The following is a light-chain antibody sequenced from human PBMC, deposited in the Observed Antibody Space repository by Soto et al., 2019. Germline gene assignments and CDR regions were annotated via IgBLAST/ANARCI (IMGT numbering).Light chain of an antibody. J-gene: IGKJ5*01. CDR1: QSISNY. CDR3: QQLNTLPFT. Sequence: DIQMTQSPSSLSASVGDRVTITCRASQSISNYLNWYQQKPGKAPKLLIYKASSLESGVPSRFSGSGSGTEFTLTISGLLPEDFATYHCQQLNTLPFTFGQGTRLEIK. V-gene: IGKV1-17*01. CDR2: KAS.